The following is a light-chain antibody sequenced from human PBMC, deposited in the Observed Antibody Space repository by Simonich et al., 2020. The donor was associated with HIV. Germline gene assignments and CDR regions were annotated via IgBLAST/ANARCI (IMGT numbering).Light chain of an antibody. CDR3: QQYDSWPMYT. J-gene: IGKJ2*01. CDR2: GAS. Sequence: EIVLTQSPATLPVSPGERATLSCSASQSVSSNLAWYRQKPGQAPRLLIYGASTRATDIPARFSGSGSGTEFSLTISRMQSEDFAIYYCQQYDSWPMYTFGQGTKLEIK. CDR1: QSVSSN. V-gene: IGKV3-15*01.